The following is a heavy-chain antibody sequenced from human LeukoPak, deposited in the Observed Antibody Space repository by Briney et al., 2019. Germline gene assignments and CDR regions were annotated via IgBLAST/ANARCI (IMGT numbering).Heavy chain of an antibody. Sequence: ASVKVSCKASGYTFTSYDINWVRQATGQGLEWMGWMNPNSGNTGYAQKFQGRVTITRNTSISTAYMELSSLRSEDTAVYYCARRDRSSWFSGRFDAFDIWGQGTMVTVSS. CDR1: GYTFTSYD. J-gene: IGHJ3*02. D-gene: IGHD6-13*01. V-gene: IGHV1-8*03. CDR3: ARRDRSSWFSGRFDAFDI. CDR2: MNPNSGNT.